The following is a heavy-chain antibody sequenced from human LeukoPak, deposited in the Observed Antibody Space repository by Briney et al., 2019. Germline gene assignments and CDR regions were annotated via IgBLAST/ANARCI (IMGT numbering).Heavy chain of an antibody. J-gene: IGHJ5*02. V-gene: IGHV3-21*01. Sequence: GGSLRLSCAASGFTFSSYSMNWVRQAPGKGLEWVSSISSSSSYIYYADSVKGRFTISRDNAKNSLYLQMSSLRAEDTAVYYCARVSKPIRYYGDYYPWGQGTLVTVSS. D-gene: IGHD4-17*01. CDR2: ISSSSSYI. CDR1: GFTFSSYS. CDR3: ARVSKPIRYYGDYYP.